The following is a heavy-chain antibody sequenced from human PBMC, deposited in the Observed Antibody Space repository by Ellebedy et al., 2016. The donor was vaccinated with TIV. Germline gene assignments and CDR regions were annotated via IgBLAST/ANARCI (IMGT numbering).Heavy chain of an antibody. Sequence: GESLKISXAASEFTFSNYAMSWVRQAPGKGLEWVSSIRASGDDSYYADSVKGRFTISRDSSKKTLYLQMNSLRAEDTAVYYCTTLVRGVSYYFDYWGQGTLVTVSS. CDR1: EFTFSNYA. CDR2: IRASGDDS. J-gene: IGHJ4*02. V-gene: IGHV3-23*01. D-gene: IGHD3-10*01. CDR3: TTLVRGVSYYFDY.